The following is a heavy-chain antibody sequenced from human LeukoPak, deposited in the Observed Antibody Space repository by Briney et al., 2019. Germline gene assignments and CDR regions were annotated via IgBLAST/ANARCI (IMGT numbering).Heavy chain of an antibody. Sequence: PGRSLRLSCVGSGFSVSEYGVHWGRQAPGKGLEWVAVVSYDGGHKYYADSVKGRFTISRDTSSDTVSLQMNSLRVEDTAVYYCARDRINMMVLGHDSGLDFWGQGTLVTVSS. CDR2: VSYDGGHK. J-gene: IGHJ4*02. D-gene: IGHD3-22*01. CDR3: ARDRINMMVLGHDSGLDF. CDR1: GFSVSEYG. V-gene: IGHV3-30*03.